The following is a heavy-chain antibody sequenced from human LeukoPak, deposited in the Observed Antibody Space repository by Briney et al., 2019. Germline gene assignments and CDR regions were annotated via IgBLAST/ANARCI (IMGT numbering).Heavy chain of an antibody. J-gene: IGHJ6*02. CDR3: ARDNGYSYGYGMDV. Sequence: SETLSLTCTVSGGSISSYYWSWIRQPPGKGLEWIGYIYHSGSTNYNPSLKSRVTISVDTSKNQFSLKLSSVTAADTAVYYCARDNGYSYGYGMDVWGQGTTVTVSS. CDR1: GGSISSYY. CDR2: IYHSGST. D-gene: IGHD5-18*01. V-gene: IGHV4-59*01.